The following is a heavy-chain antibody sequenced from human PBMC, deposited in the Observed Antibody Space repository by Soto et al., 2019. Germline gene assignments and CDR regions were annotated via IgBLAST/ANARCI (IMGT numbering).Heavy chain of an antibody. CDR3: GKYLGYCSGGSCYSGYYNGMDV. D-gene: IGHD2-15*01. CDR2: VCPGDSDT. J-gene: IGHJ6*01. V-gene: IGHV5-51*01. Sequence: PGESLPISCQGSGYTFDSYTYCIALVRQLSGKGLACTAIVCPGDSDTRYSPSFQGQVTISADKSISTAYLQWSNLKASDTAMYYCGKYLGYCSGGSCYSGYYNGMDVWGQGTTVTVSS. CDR1: GYTFDSYTYC.